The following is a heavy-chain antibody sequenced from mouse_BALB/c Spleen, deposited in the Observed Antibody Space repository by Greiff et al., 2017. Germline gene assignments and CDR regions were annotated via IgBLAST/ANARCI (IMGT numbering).Heavy chain of an antibody. CDR1: GFTFSDYY. J-gene: IGHJ3*01. CDR2: ISDGGSYT. CDR3: ASPYDYGFAY. D-gene: IGHD2-4*01. Sequence: EVKLMESGGGLVKPGGSLKLSCAASGFTFSDYYMYWVRQTPEKRLEWVATISDGGSYTYYPDSVKGRFTISRDNAKNNLYLQMSSLKSEDTAMYYCASPYDYGFAYWGQGTLVTVSA. V-gene: IGHV5-4*02.